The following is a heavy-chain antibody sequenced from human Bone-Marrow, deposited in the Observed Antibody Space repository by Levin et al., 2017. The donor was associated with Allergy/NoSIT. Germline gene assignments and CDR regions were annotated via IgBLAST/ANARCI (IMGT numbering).Heavy chain of an antibody. CDR2: VFYNGLT. J-gene: IGHJ5*02. V-gene: IGHV4-61*01. CDR3: ARVRYSGSSTYLFDP. Sequence: SPDSITSGSFYWTWIRQPPGKGPEWVGQVFYNGLTMYNPSLESRLAISLDTSKNQFSLRLTSVTAADMAVYYCARVRYSGSSTYLFDPWGQGIMVAVSS. D-gene: IGHD1-26*01. CDR1: PDSITSGSFY.